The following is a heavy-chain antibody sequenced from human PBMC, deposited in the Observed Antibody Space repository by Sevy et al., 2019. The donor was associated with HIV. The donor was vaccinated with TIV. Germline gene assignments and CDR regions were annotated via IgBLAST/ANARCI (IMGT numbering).Heavy chain of an antibody. D-gene: IGHD1-1*01. Sequence: GGSLRLSCAASGFTFDDYAMHWVRQAPGKGLEWVSGISWNSGSIGYADSVKGRFTISKDNAKNSLYLQMNSLRAEDTALYYCANPPSFDWNDDGWFDPWGQGTLVTVSS. J-gene: IGHJ5*02. CDR1: GFTFDDYA. CDR2: ISWNSGSI. V-gene: IGHV3-9*01. CDR3: ANPPSFDWNDDGWFDP.